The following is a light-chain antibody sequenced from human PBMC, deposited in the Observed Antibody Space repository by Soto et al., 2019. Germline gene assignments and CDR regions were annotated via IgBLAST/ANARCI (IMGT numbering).Light chain of an antibody. CDR3: TSYARSGYV. J-gene: IGLJ1*01. V-gene: IGLV2-14*01. CDR2: EVT. CDR1: SSDIHDYKF. Sequence: QSALTQPASVSGSPGQSITISCTGTSSDIHDYKFVSWYQQHPGKAPKLIIYEVTRRPSGVSDRFSGSKSGNMASLTISGLQAEDEADYYCTSYARSGYVFGTGTKVTVL.